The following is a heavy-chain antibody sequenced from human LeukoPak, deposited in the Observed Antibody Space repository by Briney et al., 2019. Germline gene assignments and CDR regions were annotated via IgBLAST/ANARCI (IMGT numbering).Heavy chain of an antibody. V-gene: IGHV5-51*01. D-gene: IGHD3-10*01. Sequence: GESLKTSCKGSGYSFTSYWIGWVRQMPGKGLEWMGIIYPGDSDTRYSPSFQGQVTISADKSISTAYLQWSSLKASDTAMYYCARLPPLFGSGSYTRYYYYYGMDVWGQGTTVTVSS. J-gene: IGHJ6*02. CDR3: ARLPPLFGSGSYTRYYYYYGMDV. CDR1: GYSFTSYW. CDR2: IYPGDSDT.